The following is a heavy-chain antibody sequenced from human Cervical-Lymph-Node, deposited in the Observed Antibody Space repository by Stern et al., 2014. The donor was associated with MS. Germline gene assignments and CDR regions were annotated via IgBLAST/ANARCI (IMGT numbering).Heavy chain of an antibody. Sequence: VQLVESGGGVVQPGRSLRLSCAASGFTFSSYGMHWVRQAPGKGLEWVAVIWYDGSNKYYADSVKGRFTISRDNSKNTLYLQMNSLRAEDTAVYYCARDGLLVELYYFDYWGQGTLVTVSS. V-gene: IGHV3-33*01. CDR3: ARDGLLVELYYFDY. D-gene: IGHD1-1*01. CDR2: IWYDGSNK. J-gene: IGHJ4*02. CDR1: GFTFSSYG.